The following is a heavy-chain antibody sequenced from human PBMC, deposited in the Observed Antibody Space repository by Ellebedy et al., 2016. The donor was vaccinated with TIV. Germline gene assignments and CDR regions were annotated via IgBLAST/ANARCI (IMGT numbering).Heavy chain of an antibody. J-gene: IGHJ3*02. CDR3: ARQGVTLFGVVIIGPEAFDI. CDR2: IYYSGST. D-gene: IGHD3-3*01. CDR1: GGSISSSNYY. Sequence: MPSETLSLTCTVPGGSISSSNYYWGWIRQPPGKGLECIVSIYYSGSTYYNPSLPVTISVDTSKNQFSLKLSSVSDADTAVYYCARQGVTLFGVVIIGPEAFDIWGKGTMVTVSS. V-gene: IGHV4-39*01.